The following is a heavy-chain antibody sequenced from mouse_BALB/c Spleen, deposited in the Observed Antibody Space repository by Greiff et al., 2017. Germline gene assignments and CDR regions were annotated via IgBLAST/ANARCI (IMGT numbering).Heavy chain of an antibody. D-gene: IGHD1-1*01. J-gene: IGHJ4*01. CDR2: IDPYYGGT. V-gene: IGHV1-39*01. CDR3: ARGANYYGSSYYAMDY. CDR1: GYSFTGYN. Sequence: EVQLKESGPELEKPGASVKISCKASGYSFTGYNMNWVKQSNGKSLEWIGNIDPYYGGTSYNQKFKGKATLTVDKSSSTAYMQLKSLTSEDSAVYYCARGANYYGSSYYAMDYWGQGTSVTVSS.